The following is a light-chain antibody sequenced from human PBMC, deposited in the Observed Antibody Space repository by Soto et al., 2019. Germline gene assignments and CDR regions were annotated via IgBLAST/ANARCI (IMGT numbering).Light chain of an antibody. V-gene: IGLV2-14*01. J-gene: IGLJ2*01. CDR3: SSYTSSSTVV. CDR1: SSDVGGYNY. Sequence: QSALTQPASVSGSPGQSITISCTGTSSDVGGYNYVSWYQHHPGKAPKLMIYEVSNRPSGVSNRFSGSKSGNTASLTISGLQAEDEADYYCSSYTSSSTVVFSGGTKVTVL. CDR2: EVS.